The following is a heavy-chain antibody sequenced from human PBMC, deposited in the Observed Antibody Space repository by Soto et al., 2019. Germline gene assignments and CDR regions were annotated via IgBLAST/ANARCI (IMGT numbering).Heavy chain of an antibody. CDR2: IRSRANNYAT. CDR1: GFTFSGST. D-gene: IGHD3-3*01. Sequence: EVHLVESGGSLVQPGGFLKLSCAASGFTFSGSTMHWVRQASGTGLEWLGQIRSRANNYATTYAASVEGRFTISRDDSKNTAYLQMSSLRSEDTAVYFCTSSDGRSGVDYWGQGTLVARSS. V-gene: IGHV3-73*02. J-gene: IGHJ4*02. CDR3: TSSDGRSGVDY.